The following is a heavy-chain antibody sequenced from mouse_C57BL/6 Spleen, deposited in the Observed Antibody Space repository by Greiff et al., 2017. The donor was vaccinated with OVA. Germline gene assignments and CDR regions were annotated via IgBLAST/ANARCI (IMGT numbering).Heavy chain of an antibody. CDR2: IYPGSGNT. CDR3: ATVRITTVVAHFDV. J-gene: IGHJ1*03. V-gene: IGHV1-76*01. CDR1: GYTFTDYY. Sequence: VQLQQSGAELVRPGASVKLSCKASGYTFTDYYINWVKQRPGQGLEWIARIYPGSGNTYYNEKFKGKATLTAEKSSSTAYMQLSSLTSEDSAVYFCATVRITTVVAHFDVWGTGTTVTVSS. D-gene: IGHD1-1*01.